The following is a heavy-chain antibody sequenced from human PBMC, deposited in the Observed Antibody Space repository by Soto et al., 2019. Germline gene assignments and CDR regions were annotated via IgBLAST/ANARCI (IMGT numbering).Heavy chain of an antibody. CDR1: GFTFSSYA. V-gene: IGHV3-23*01. J-gene: IGHJ5*02. CDR2: ISGSGGST. D-gene: IGHD4-17*01. CDR3: AKGPNYGDYWFDP. Sequence: EVQLLESGGGLVQPGGSLRLSCAASGFTFSSYAMSWVRQATGKGLEWVSAISGSGGSTYYADSVKGRFTISRDNSKNALYLQMNSLRAEDTAVYYCAKGPNYGDYWFDPWGQGTLVTVSS.